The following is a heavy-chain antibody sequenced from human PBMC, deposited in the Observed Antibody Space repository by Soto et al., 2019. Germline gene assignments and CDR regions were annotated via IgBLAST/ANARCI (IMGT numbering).Heavy chain of an antibody. Sequence: SETLSLTCTVSAGSISSGGYYWSWIRQHPGKGLEWIGSIYYSGGTYSNSSLKSRLTMSVDTSKNQFSLKVSSVTAADTAVYYCARGPRQEYGGKFFDYWGQGTLVTVSS. CDR1: AGSISSGGYY. V-gene: IGHV4-31*03. D-gene: IGHD4-17*01. J-gene: IGHJ4*02. CDR3: ARGPRQEYGGKFFDY. CDR2: IYYSGGT.